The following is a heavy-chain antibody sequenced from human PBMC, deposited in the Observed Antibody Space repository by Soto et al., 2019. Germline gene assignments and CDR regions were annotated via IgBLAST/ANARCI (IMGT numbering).Heavy chain of an antibody. V-gene: IGHV3-21*01. CDR3: ARTTSGPPIAARNYYFDY. CDR2: ISSSSSYI. CDR1: GFTFSSYS. D-gene: IGHD6-6*01. J-gene: IGHJ4*02. Sequence: LRLSCAASGFTFSSYSMNWVRQAPGKGLEWVSSISSSSSYIYYADSVKGRFTISRDNAKNSLYLQMNSLRAEDTAVYYCARTTSGPPIAARNYYFDYWGQGTLVTVSS.